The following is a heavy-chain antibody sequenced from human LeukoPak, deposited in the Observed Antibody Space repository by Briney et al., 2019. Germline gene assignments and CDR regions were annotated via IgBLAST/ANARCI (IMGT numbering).Heavy chain of an antibody. CDR3: ARAKIAAAGIPAEYFQH. D-gene: IGHD6-13*01. V-gene: IGHV1-8*01. CDR2: MNPNSGNT. Sequence: ASVKVSCKASGYTFTSYDINWVRQATGQGLEWMGWMNPNSGNTGYAQKFQGRVTMTRNTSISTAYMELSSLRSEDTAVYYCARAKIAAAGIPAEYFQHWGQGTLVTVSS. CDR1: GYTFTSYD. J-gene: IGHJ1*01.